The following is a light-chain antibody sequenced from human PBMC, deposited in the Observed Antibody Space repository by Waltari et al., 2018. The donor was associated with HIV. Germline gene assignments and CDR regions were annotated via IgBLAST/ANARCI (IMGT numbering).Light chain of an antibody. V-gene: IGLV3-19*01. CDR3: NSRDNSANVV. Sequence: SSELTQDPAVSVALGQTVRITCRGDSLRPFYASWYQQKPGQAPVLVIYGKNNRPSGMPDRFSGSSSGNTASLTITGAQAEDEADYYCNSRDNSANVVFGGGTKLTVL. J-gene: IGLJ2*01. CDR1: SLRPFY. CDR2: GKN.